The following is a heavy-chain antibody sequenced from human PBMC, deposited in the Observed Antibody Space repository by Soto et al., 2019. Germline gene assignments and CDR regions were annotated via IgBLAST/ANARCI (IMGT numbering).Heavy chain of an antibody. CDR3: ARSLYSSSWFRARDYYGMDV. Sequence: LSLTCAVYGGSFSGYYWSWIRQPPGKGLEWIGEINHSGSTNYNPSLKSRVTISVDTSKNTLYLQMNSLRAEDTAVYYCARSLYSSSWFRARDYYGMDVWGQGTTVTVSS. CDR2: INHSGST. V-gene: IGHV4-34*01. CDR1: GGSFSGYY. J-gene: IGHJ6*02. D-gene: IGHD6-13*01.